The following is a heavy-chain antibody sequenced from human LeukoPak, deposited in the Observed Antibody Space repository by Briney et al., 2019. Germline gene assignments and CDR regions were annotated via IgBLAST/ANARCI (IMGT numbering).Heavy chain of an antibody. J-gene: IGHJ4*02. CDR1: GFPFSSYN. Sequence: GGSLRLSCAASGFPFSSYNMNWVRQAPGKGLEWVSSISSSSSYIYYADSVKGRFTISRDNAKNSLYLQMNSLRAEDTAVYYCARVRGAYDFWSGLDYWGQGTLVTVSS. CDR2: ISSSSSYI. CDR3: ARVRGAYDFWSGLDY. D-gene: IGHD3-3*01. V-gene: IGHV3-21*01.